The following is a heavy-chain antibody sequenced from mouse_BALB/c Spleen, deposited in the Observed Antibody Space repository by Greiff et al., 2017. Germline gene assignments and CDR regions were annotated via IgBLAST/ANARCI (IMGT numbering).Heavy chain of an antibody. CDR1: GYTFTDYA. CDR3: AIPYGNSLYYAMDY. D-gene: IGHD2-1*01. CDR2: ISTYYGDA. Sequence: VQLQESGAELVMPGVSVKISCKGSGYTFTDYAMHWVKQSHAKSLEWIGVISTYYGDASYNQKFKGKATMTVDKSSSTAYMELARLTSEDSAIYYCAIPYGNSLYYAMDYWGQGTSVTVSS. J-gene: IGHJ4*01. V-gene: IGHV1S137*01.